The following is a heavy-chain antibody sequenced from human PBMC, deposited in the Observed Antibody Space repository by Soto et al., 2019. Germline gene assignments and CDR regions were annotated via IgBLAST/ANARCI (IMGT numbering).Heavy chain of an antibody. J-gene: IGHJ5*02. Sequence: ASVKVSCKVFGYILSKLSMHWVRQAPGKGLEWMGAFDPEDGKPIYAQRFRGRITMTEDTSTDTAYMELSSLRSDDTAVYYCATLLHFSFDPWGQGTRVTVSS. D-gene: IGHD3-3*02. V-gene: IGHV1-24*01. CDR3: ATLLHFSFDP. CDR2: FDPEDGKP. CDR1: GYILSKLS.